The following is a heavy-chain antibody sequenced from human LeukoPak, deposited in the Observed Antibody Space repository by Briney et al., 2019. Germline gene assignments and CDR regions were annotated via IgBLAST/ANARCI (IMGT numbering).Heavy chain of an antibody. CDR3: GRAFPPLRTSSAGDL. V-gene: IGHV3-21*01. J-gene: IGHJ4*02. CDR2: MSYLSSHV. D-gene: IGHD3-16*01. CDR1: GFTFSDYD. Sequence: GGSLRLSCSASGFTFSDYDMNWVRQAPGKGLEWVSSMSYLSSHVYYGDSVKGRFSISRDNAKNSLYLQMNSLGAEDTAIYYCGRAFPPLRTSSAGDLWGQGILVTASS.